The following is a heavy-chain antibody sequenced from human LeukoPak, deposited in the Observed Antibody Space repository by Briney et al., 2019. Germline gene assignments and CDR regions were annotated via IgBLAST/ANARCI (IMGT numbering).Heavy chain of an antibody. V-gene: IGHV4-4*09. J-gene: IGHJ4*02. D-gene: IGHD2-2*01. CDR1: GGSISSYY. Sequence: SETLSLTCTVSGGSISSYYWSWIRQPPGKGLEWIGYIYTSGSTNYNPSLKSRVTISVDTSKNQFSLKLSSVTAAGTAVYYCASSTSYLGQTFDYWGQGTLVTVSS. CDR3: ASSTSYLGQTFDY. CDR2: IYTSGST.